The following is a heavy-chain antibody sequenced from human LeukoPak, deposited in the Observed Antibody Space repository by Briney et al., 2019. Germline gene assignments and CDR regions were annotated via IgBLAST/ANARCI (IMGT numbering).Heavy chain of an antibody. CDR3: ARVGYYNWFDP. CDR2: IYHSGST. Sequence: SQTLSLTCAVSGGSISSGGYSWSWIRQPPGTGLEWIGYIYHSGSTYYNPSLKSRVTISVDRSKNQFSLKLSSVTAADTAVYYCARVGYYNWFDPWGQGTLVTVSS. J-gene: IGHJ5*02. CDR1: GGSISSGGYS. D-gene: IGHD6-13*01. V-gene: IGHV4-30-2*01.